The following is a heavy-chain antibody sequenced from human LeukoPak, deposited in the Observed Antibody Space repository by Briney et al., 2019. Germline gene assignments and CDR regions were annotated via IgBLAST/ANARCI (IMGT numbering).Heavy chain of an antibody. D-gene: IGHD6-13*01. V-gene: IGHV3-53*01. J-gene: IGHJ1*01. CDR3: ARPSRPYRSSEYFQH. CDR1: GFTVSSSY. CDR2: IYSDGST. Sequence: GGSLRLSCAASGFTVSSSYMTWVRQAPGKGLEWVSVIYSDGSTYYADSVKGRFTISRDNSKNTLYLQMNSLRAEDTAVYYCARPSRPYRSSEYFQHWGQGTLVIVSS.